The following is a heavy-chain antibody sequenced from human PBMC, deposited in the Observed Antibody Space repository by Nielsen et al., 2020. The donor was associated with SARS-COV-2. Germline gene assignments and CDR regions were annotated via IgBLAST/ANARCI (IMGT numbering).Heavy chain of an antibody. D-gene: IGHD6-13*01. CDR1: GFTFSDYY. V-gene: IGHV3-11*01. Sequence: GESLKISCAASGFTFSDYYMSWIRQAPGKGLEWVSYISSSGSTIYYADSVKGRFTISRDNAKNSLYLQMNSLRAEDTAVYYCARGRIAGIDAFDIWGQGTMVTVSS. CDR3: ARGRIAGIDAFDI. J-gene: IGHJ3*02. CDR2: ISSSGSTI.